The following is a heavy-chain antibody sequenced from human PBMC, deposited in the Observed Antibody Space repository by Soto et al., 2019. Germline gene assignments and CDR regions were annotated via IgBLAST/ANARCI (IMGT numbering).Heavy chain of an antibody. V-gene: IGHV3-64D*08. CDR2: ISSNGGST. CDR3: VKEGYSYGPGYDAFDI. CDR1: GFTFSSYA. Sequence: GGSLRLSCSASGFTFSSYAMHWVRQAPGKGLEYVSAISSNGGSTYYADSVKGSFTISRDNSKNTLYLQMSSLRAEDTAVYYCVKEGYSYGPGYDAFDIWGQGTMVTVSS. D-gene: IGHD5-18*01. J-gene: IGHJ3*02.